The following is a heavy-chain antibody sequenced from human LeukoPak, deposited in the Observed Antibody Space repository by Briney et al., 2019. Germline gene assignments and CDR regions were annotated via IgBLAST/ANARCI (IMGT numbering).Heavy chain of an antibody. CDR2: IYAGDSDT. J-gene: IGHJ3*02. CDR1: GYGFTSYW. Sequence: GESLKISCKGSGYGFTSYWIGWVRQMPGKGLEWMGIIYAGDSDTRYSPSFQGQVTISADKSISTAYLQWSSLKASDTAMYYCARQGFPMIVVGPWGDAFDIWGQGTMVTVSS. D-gene: IGHD3-22*01. CDR3: ARQGFPMIVVGPWGDAFDI. V-gene: IGHV5-51*01.